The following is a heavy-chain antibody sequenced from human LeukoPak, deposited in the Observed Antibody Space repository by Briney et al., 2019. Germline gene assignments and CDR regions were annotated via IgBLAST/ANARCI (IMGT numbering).Heavy chain of an antibody. J-gene: IGHJ5*02. D-gene: IGHD3-16*01. V-gene: IGHV1-2*02. CDR1: GYTFTGYY. CDR2: INPNSGGT. Sequence: ASVKVSCKASGYTFTGYYIHWVRQAPGQGLEWMGWINPNSGGTNYAQKFQGRVTMTRDTSISTAYMELSRLRSDDTAVYYCARGILGGLNWFDPWGQGTLVTVSS. CDR3: ARGILGGLNWFDP.